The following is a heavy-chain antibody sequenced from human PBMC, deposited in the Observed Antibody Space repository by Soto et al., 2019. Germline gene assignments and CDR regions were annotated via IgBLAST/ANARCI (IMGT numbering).Heavy chain of an antibody. CDR3: AGCSTRCYNGFDY. CDR2: INTSNGNT. D-gene: IGHD2-2*02. J-gene: IGHJ4*02. Sequence: QVQLVQSGAEVKRPGASVRVSCKASGYTFSSYAISWVRQAPGQGLEWMGWINTSNGNTNYAQKLQGRVTMTTDTSTSTAYMELRSLRSDDTAVYYCAGCSTRCYNGFDYWGQGTLVTVSS. V-gene: IGHV1-18*04. CDR1: GYTFSSYA.